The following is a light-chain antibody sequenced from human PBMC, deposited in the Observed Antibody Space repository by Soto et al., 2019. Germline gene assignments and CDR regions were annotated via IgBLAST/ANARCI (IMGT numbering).Light chain of an antibody. J-gene: IGKJ1*01. CDR3: QQRSNWPPTWT. CDR1: QSVSSY. CDR2: DAS. Sequence: EIVLTQSPATLPLSPGERATLSCRASQSVSSYLAWYQQKPGQAPRLLIYDASNRATGIPARFSGSGSGTDFTLTISSLEPEDFAVYYCQQRSNWPPTWTFGQGTKVDIK. V-gene: IGKV3-11*01.